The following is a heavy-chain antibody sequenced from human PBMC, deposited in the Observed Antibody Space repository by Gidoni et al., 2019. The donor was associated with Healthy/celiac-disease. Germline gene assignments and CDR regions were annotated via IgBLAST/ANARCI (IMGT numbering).Heavy chain of an antibody. D-gene: IGHD3-10*01. J-gene: IGHJ3*02. CDR1: GGSISSADYY. Sequence: QVQLQESGPGLVKPSQTLSLTCTVSGGSISSADYYWSWIRQPPGKGLEWIGYIYYSGSTYYNPSLKSRVTISVDTSKNQFSLKLSSVTAADTAVYYCARSALLLLFGESYADAFDIWGQGTMVTVSS. V-gene: IGHV4-30-4*01. CDR2: IYYSGST. CDR3: ARSALLLLFGESYADAFDI.